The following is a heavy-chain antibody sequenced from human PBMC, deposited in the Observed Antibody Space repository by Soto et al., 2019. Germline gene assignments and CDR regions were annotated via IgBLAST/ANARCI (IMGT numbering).Heavy chain of an antibody. CDR3: ARENPGRCMDV. J-gene: IGHJ6*02. V-gene: IGHV4-61*01. Sequence: SETLSLTCTVSGGSVSIGRYYWSCIRQPPGKGLEWMGYIYYRGSTNYHPSLQSLVTISGDSSKNQFSLKLSSVTAADTAVYYCARENPGRCMDVWGQGTTVTVSS. CDR1: GGSVSIGRYY. CDR2: IYYRGST.